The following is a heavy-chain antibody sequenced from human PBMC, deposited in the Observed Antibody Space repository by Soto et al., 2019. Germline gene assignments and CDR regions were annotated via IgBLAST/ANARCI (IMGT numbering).Heavy chain of an antibody. CDR1: GYTFTGYY. J-gene: IGHJ4*02. D-gene: IGHD6-6*01. Sequence: ASVKVSCKASGYTFTGYYMHWVRQAPGQGLEWMGWINPNSGGTNYAQKVQGWVTMTRDTSISTAYMELSRLRSDDTAVYYCARDSGIAARQFDYWGQGTLVTVSS. CDR3: ARDSGIAARQFDY. V-gene: IGHV1-2*04. CDR2: INPNSGGT.